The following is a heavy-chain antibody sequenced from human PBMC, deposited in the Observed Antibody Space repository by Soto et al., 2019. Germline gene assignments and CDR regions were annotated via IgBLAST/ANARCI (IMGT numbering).Heavy chain of an antibody. D-gene: IGHD6-13*01. CDR2: ISAYNGNT. CDR1: GYTFTSYG. CDR3: ARDGRIAAAASNWFDP. V-gene: IGHV1-18*01. Sequence: PSVKVSCKASGYTFTSYGISWVRQAPGQGLEWMGWISAYNGNTNYAQKLQGRVTMTTDTSTSTAYMELRSLRSDDTAVYYCARDGRIAAAASNWFDPWGQGTLVTVSS. J-gene: IGHJ5*02.